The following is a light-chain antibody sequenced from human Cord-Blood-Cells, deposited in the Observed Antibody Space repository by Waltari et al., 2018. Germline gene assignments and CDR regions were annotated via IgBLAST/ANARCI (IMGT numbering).Light chain of an antibody. J-gene: IGKJ4*01. CDR1: QSVLYSSNNKNY. V-gene: IGKV4-1*01. CDR2: WAS. CDR3: QQYYSTPPT. Sequence: DIVMTQSPDSLAVSLRERATIKCKSSQSVLYSSNNKNYLAWYQQKPGQPPKLLIYWASTRESGVPDRFSGSGSGTDFTLTISSLQAEDVAVYYCQQYYSTPPTFGGGTKVEIK.